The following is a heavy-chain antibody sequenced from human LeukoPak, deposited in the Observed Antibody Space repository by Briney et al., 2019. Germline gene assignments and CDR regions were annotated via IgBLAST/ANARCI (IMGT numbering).Heavy chain of an antibody. Sequence: GGSLRLSCVASGFTFSDAWMSWVRQAPGKGLEWVGRIKSKIDGGTIDYGAPVKGRFIISRDASKNTLYLQMNRLKNDDTAVYYYTTRRFWGQGTLVTVSS. CDR2: IKSKIDGGTI. CDR3: TTRRF. V-gene: IGHV3-15*01. J-gene: IGHJ4*02. D-gene: IGHD5-24*01. CDR1: GFTFSDAW.